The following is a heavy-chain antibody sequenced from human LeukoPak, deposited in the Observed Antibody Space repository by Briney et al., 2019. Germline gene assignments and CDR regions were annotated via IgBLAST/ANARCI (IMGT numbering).Heavy chain of an antibody. CDR2: ISGSGGST. Sequence: GGCLRLSCAASGFTFSSYAMSWVRQAPGKGLEWVSAISGSGGSTYYADSVKGRFTISRDNSKNTLYLQMNSLRAEDTAVYYCARDEIVVVITFSAFDIWGQGTMVTVSS. J-gene: IGHJ3*02. CDR1: GFTFSSYA. CDR3: ARDEIVVVITFSAFDI. V-gene: IGHV3-23*01. D-gene: IGHD3-22*01.